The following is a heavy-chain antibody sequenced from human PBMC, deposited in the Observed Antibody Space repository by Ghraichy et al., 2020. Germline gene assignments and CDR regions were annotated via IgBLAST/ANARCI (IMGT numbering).Heavy chain of an antibody. J-gene: IGHJ6*02. Sequence: GGSLRLSCAASGFTFSRFGMHWVRGAPDKGLEWVAGIWYDGSQEAYGDSVRCRFTISRDNSQSTLYLPMTNLRAEDTQIYYCATDVTGKPQYYGMDDWVRGTTVTVSS. CDR3: ATDVTGKPQYYGMDD. CDR2: IWYDGSQE. V-gene: IGHV3-33*08. D-gene: IGHD1-1*01. CDR1: GFTFSRFG.